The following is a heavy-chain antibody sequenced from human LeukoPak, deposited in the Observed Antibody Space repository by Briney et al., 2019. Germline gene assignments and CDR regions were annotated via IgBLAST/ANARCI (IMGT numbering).Heavy chain of an antibody. CDR1: GGSFSDYY. CDR3: ATERHNSGWYDASDI. J-gene: IGHJ3*02. Sequence: ETLSLTCAVYGGSFSDYYWTWIRQAPGKGLEWIGHIKRASDGGTADHATAVKGRFTISRDDSQNTVYLQMNSLKNEDTAMYYCATERHNSGWYDASDIWGQGTMVNVSS. CDR2: IKRASDGGTA. V-gene: IGHV3-15*01. D-gene: IGHD6-19*01.